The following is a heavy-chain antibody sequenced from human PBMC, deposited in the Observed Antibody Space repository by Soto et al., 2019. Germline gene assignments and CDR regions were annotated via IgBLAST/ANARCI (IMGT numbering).Heavy chain of an antibody. CDR1: GYSFKTYD. Sequence: QEQLVQSGTEVKKPGASVMVSCEALGYSFKTYDINWVRQASGQGLEWMGWMNPNSGNTGYAQKFQGRVSMTRDTSTDTAYMVLSGLRFDDTAVYYCARFRRSYQSDLWGQGTLVTVSS. D-gene: IGHD3-10*01. CDR3: ARFRRSYQSDL. CDR2: MNPNSGNT. J-gene: IGHJ4*02. V-gene: IGHV1-8*01.